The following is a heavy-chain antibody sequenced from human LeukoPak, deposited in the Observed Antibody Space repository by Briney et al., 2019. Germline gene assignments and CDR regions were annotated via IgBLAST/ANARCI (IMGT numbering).Heavy chain of an antibody. J-gene: IGHJ4*02. CDR3: AKVYYYGSGSYDY. CDR2: ISGSGGST. Sequence: GGSLRLSCAASGFTFSSYAMSWVRQAPGKGLEWVSAISGSGGSTYYADSVEGRFTISRDNSKNTLYLQMNSLRAEDTAVYYCAKVYYYGSGSYDYWGQGTLVTVSS. V-gene: IGHV3-23*01. D-gene: IGHD3-10*01. CDR1: GFTFSSYA.